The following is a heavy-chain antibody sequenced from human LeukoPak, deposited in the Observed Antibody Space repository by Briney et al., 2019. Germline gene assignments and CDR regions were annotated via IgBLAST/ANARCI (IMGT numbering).Heavy chain of an antibody. D-gene: IGHD3-10*01. V-gene: IGHV1-18*01. CDR2: ISAYNGNT. CDR3: ARIAMVRGVMRVYFDY. CDR1: GYTFTSYG. J-gene: IGHJ4*02. Sequence: ASVKLSCNASGYTFTSYGISWVRQAPGQGLEWMGWISAYNGNTNYAQKLQGRVTMTTDTSTSTAYMELRSLRSDDTAVYYCARIAMVRGVMRVYFDYWGQGTLVTVSS.